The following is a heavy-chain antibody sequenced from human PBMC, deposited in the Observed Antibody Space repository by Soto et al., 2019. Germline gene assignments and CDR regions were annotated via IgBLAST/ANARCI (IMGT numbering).Heavy chain of an antibody. CDR2: ITITGDTT. V-gene: IGHV3-23*04. D-gene: IGHD2-21*02. Sequence: EVQLVESEGGLVQPGGSLRLSCEASGFIFTTSDMSWVRQAPGKGLEWISSITITGDTTHYADSVKGRFTISRDNSRNTVYLQMNSLRVAETAVYYCAKGGGGDHGYWGQGTLVAVSS. J-gene: IGHJ4*02. CDR3: AKGGGGDHGY. CDR1: GFIFTTSD.